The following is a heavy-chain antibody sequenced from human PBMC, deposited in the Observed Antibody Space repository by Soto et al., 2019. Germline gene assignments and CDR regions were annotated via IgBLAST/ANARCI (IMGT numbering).Heavy chain of an antibody. V-gene: IGHV2-5*02. CDR2: IYWDDDK. CDR1: GFSLSTYHMG. J-gene: IGHJ4*02. CDR3: AHAGDYDLLTFDL. D-gene: IGHD4-17*01. Sequence: QITLKESGPTLVRPAQTLTLTCDVSGFSLSTYHMGVAWIRQPPGKALEWLPLIYWDDDKRYSPSLKDRLAISKDTSSNQVALTITNMVPGDTGRYFCAHAGDYDLLTFDLWGPGTLVTVSS.